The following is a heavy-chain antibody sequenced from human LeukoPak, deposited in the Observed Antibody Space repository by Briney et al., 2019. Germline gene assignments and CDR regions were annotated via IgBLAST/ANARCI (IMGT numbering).Heavy chain of an antibody. CDR1: GFTFSSYG. Sequence: PGGFLRLSCAASGFTFSSYGMHWVRQAPGKGLEWVAFIRYDGSNKYYADSVKGRFTISRDNSKNTLYLQMNSLRAEDTAVYYCAKARSGYCSSTSCLSWDYFDYWGQGTLVTVSS. D-gene: IGHD2-2*01. V-gene: IGHV3-30*02. CDR2: IRYDGSNK. CDR3: AKARSGYCSSTSCLSWDYFDY. J-gene: IGHJ4*02.